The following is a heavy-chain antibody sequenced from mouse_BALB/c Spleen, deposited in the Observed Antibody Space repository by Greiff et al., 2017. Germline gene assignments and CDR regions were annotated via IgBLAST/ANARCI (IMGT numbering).Heavy chain of an antibody. J-gene: IGHJ2*01. CDR2: ISSGGSYT. CDR3: TRAQGEPGDY. CDR1: GFTFSSYT. Sequence: EVMLVESGGGLVKPGGSLKLSCAASGFTFSSYTMSWVRQTPEKRLEWVATISSGGSYTYYPDSVKGRCTIARDNAKNTLYLQMSSLKSEDTAMYYCTRAQGEPGDYWGQGTTLTVSA. V-gene: IGHV5-6-4*01.